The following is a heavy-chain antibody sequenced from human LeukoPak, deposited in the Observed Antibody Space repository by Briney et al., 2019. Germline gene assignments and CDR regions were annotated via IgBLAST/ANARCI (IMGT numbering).Heavy chain of an antibody. CDR3: ARGKVDFAF. V-gene: IGHV3-48*04. CDR2: ISSRSSTI. Sequence: GGSLRLSCAASGFTFSTYSMNWVRQAPGKGLEWVSYISSRSSTIYYTDSVKGRFTISRDNAKNSVYLQMNSLTAADTAVYYCARGKVDFAFWGQGTLVTVSS. D-gene: IGHD3-9*01. CDR1: GFTFSTYS. J-gene: IGHJ4*02.